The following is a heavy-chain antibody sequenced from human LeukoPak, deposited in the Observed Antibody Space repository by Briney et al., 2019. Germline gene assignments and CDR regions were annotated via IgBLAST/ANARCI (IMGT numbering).Heavy chain of an antibody. J-gene: IGHJ4*02. CDR3: ARGPPNDY. Sequence: SETLSLTCTVSGGSISSYYWTWIRQPPGKGLEWIGYISYSGSTNYNPSLKSRVTVSVDTSKNQFSLKLSSVTAADTAVYYCARGPPNDYWGQGTLVTVSS. CDR1: GGSISSYY. CDR2: ISYSGST. V-gene: IGHV4-59*08.